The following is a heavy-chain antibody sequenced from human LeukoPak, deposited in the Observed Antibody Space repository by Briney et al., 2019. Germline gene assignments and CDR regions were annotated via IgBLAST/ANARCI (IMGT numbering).Heavy chain of an antibody. CDR2: VSNIETT. Sequence: PSETLSLTCTVSGDSISSYYWSWLRQPPGKRLEWIGYVSNIETTNYNPSLKSRVTISVDTSKNQFSLKLSSVTAADTAVYYCASVDTAMVYFDYWGQGTLVTVSS. J-gene: IGHJ4*02. D-gene: IGHD5-18*01. CDR1: GDSISSYY. CDR3: ASVDTAMVYFDY. V-gene: IGHV4-59*12.